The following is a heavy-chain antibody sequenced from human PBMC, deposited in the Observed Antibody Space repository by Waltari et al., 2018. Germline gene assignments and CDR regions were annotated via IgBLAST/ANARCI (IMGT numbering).Heavy chain of an antibody. D-gene: IGHD3-22*01. V-gene: IGHV3-33*01. Sequence: QVQLVESGGGLVQPGKSVRLSCAASGISFRSHCMHWVRPEPGKVLEWVAGLLYDVSNRNYADSVKCRFTISRDNSKNTLYLQMNSLGAEDTAVYYCARTDSSGQPSAFDIWGQGTMVTVSS. CDR3: ARTDSSGQPSAFDI. CDR2: LLYDVSNR. J-gene: IGHJ3*02. CDR1: GISFRSHC.